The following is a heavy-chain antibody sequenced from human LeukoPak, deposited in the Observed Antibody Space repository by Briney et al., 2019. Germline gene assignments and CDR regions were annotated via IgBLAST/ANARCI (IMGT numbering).Heavy chain of an antibody. CDR1: GYTFTGYY. J-gene: IGHJ6*02. CDR2: INPNSGGT. CDR3: ASTSHSSNYGMDV. Sequence: ASVKVSCKASGYTFTGYYMHWVRQAPGQVLEWMGWINPNSGGTNYAQKFQGRVTMTRDTSISTAYMELSRLRSDDTAVYYCASTSHSSNYGMDVWGQGTTVTVSS. V-gene: IGHV1-2*02. D-gene: IGHD6-13*01.